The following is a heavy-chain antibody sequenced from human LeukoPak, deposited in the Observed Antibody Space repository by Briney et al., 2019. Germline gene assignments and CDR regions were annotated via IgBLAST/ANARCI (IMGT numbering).Heavy chain of an antibody. CDR1: GGSISSSDYY. D-gene: IGHD3-22*01. CDR3: ARLTHSYYSDTSGYYPCYYMDV. CDR2: ISYSGST. J-gene: IGHJ6*03. Sequence: PSETLSLTCTVSGGSISSSDYYWGWIRQSPGKGLEWIGRISYSGSTYYNPSLKSRATISVDTSKNHFSLRLSSVTAADTAVYYCARLTHSYYSDTSGYYPCYYMDVWGKGTTVTVSS. V-gene: IGHV4-39*02.